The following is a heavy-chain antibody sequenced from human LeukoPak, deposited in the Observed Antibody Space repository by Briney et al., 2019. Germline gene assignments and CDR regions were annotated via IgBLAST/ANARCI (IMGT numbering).Heavy chain of an antibody. CDR3: YATEAY. Sequence: QPGRSLRLSCAASGFTFSSYGMHWVRQAPSKGLEWVAVIWYDGSNKYYSDSVKGRFTISRDNSKNTVYLQMDSLRVEDTAIYYCYATEAYWGQGTLVTVSS. V-gene: IGHV3-33*01. CDR1: GFTFSSYG. J-gene: IGHJ4*02. CDR2: IWYDGSNK.